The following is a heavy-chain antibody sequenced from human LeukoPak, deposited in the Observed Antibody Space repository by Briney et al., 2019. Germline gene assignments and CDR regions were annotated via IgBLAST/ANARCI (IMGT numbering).Heavy chain of an antibody. CDR3: AKDLVYLGYCSSTSCYAYAIDI. D-gene: IGHD2-2*01. V-gene: IGHV3-30*18. J-gene: IGHJ3*02. Sequence: GRSLRLSCAASGFTFSSYGMHWVRQAPGKGLEWVAVISYSGSNKYYADSVKGRFTISRDNTKNTLYLQMNSLRAEDTAVYYCAKDLVYLGYCSSTSCYAYAIDIWGQGTMVTVSS. CDR2: ISYSGSNK. CDR1: GFTFSSYG.